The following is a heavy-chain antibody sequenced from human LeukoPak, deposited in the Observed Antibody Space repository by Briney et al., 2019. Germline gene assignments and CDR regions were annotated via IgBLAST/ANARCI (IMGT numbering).Heavy chain of an antibody. Sequence: ASVKVSCKVSGYTLTELSMHWVRQAPGKGLEWMGGFDPEDGETIYAQKFQGRVTMTEDTSTDTAYTELSSLRSEDTAVYYCAMYSGWYDYFDYWGQGTLVTVSS. V-gene: IGHV1-24*01. CDR3: AMYSGWYDYFDY. D-gene: IGHD6-19*01. CDR1: GYTLTELS. CDR2: FDPEDGET. J-gene: IGHJ4*02.